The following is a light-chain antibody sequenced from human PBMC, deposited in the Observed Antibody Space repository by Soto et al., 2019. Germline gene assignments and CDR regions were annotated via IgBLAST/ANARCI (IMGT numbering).Light chain of an antibody. CDR2: KAS. CDR1: QDISKW. J-gene: IGKJ1*01. Sequence: TQLTQSPTTLSASVGDRVTITCRASQDISKWLAWYQQKPGKAPKLLIYKASSLEGGVPSRFSGSGSGTEFTLTISSLQPDDLATYFCQQYNTPWMFGQGTKLEIK. V-gene: IGKV1-5*03. CDR3: QQYNTPWM.